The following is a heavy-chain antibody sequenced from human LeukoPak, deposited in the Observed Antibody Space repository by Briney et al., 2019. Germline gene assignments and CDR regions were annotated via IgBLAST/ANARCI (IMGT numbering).Heavy chain of an antibody. CDR1: GYTFTSYY. Sequence: ASVKVSCKASGYTFTSYYMHWVRQAPGQGLEWMGIINPSGGSTSYAQKFQGRVTMTRDMSTSTVYMELSSLRSEDTAVYYCARDVRTDIAATESCYYFDYWGQGTLVTVSS. CDR2: INPSGGST. D-gene: IGHD6-6*01. CDR3: ARDVRTDIAATESCYYFDY. V-gene: IGHV1-46*01. J-gene: IGHJ4*02.